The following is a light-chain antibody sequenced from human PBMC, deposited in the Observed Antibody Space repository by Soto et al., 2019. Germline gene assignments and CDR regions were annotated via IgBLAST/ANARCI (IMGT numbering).Light chain of an antibody. Sequence: QSVLTQPASVSGSPGQDITVSCSGTSRDIGAHNFVSWYQQHPGKAPKLIIYEVINRPSGVSDRFSGSKSGNTASLTISGLQSEDEADYYCNSYTTSNTFVFGSGTKVTVL. V-gene: IGLV2-14*03. CDR1: SRDIGAHNF. CDR3: NSYTTSNTFV. J-gene: IGLJ1*01. CDR2: EVI.